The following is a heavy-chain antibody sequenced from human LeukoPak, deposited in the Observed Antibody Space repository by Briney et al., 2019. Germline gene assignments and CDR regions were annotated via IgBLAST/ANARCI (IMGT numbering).Heavy chain of an antibody. V-gene: IGHV1-2*02. J-gene: IGHJ6*03. Sequence: GASVKVSCKASGYTFTDYDIHWVRQAPGQGLEWMGWINPNRGGTNYAQKFRGRVTMTRDTSISTAYMELSTLMSDDTAVYYCARGNYLDVWGTGTTVTVSS. CDR3: ARGNYLDV. CDR2: INPNRGGT. CDR1: GYTFTDYD.